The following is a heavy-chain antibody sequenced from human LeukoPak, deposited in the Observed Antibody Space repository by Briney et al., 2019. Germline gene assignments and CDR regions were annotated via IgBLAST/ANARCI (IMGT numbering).Heavy chain of an antibody. J-gene: IGHJ6*03. CDR3: ASGVGYCSSTSCYGPHNYYYYYMDV. CDR2: IILIFGTA. D-gene: IGHD2-2*01. V-gene: IGHV1-69*05. CDR1: GRTFSSYA. Sequence: GSSVKVSCKASGRTFSSYAISGVRQAPVQGLAWMGWIILIFGTANYAQKFQGRVTITTDESTSTAYMELSSLRSEDTAVYYCASGVGYCSSTSCYGPHNYYYYYMDVWGKGTTLAVSS.